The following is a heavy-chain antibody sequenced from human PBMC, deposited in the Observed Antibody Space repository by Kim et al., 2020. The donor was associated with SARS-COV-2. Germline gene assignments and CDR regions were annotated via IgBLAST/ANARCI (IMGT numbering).Heavy chain of an antibody. D-gene: IGHD6-13*01. CDR1: GFTFSSYS. J-gene: IGHJ6*02. V-gene: IGHV3-21*01. CDR3: ARDDGSSYYYYGMDV. CDR2: ISSSSIYI. Sequence: GGSLRLSCAASGFTFSSYSMNWVRQAPGQGLEWVSSISSSSIYIYYADSVKGRFTISRDNAKNLLYLQMNSLRAEDTAVYYCARDDGSSYYYYGMDVWGQGTTVTVSS.